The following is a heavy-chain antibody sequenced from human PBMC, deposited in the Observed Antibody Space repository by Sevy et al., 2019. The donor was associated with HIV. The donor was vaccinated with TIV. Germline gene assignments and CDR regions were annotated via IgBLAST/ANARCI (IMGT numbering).Heavy chain of an antibody. CDR1: GGSISSGTYY. CDR3: ARGEADQGLFDI. V-gene: IGHV4-61*02. J-gene: IGHJ3*02. D-gene: IGHD2-15*01. Sequence: SETLSLTCTVSGGSISSGTYYWSWIRQPAGNGLEWIGRIYASGSTNYNPSLKSRVTISVDTSKNQFSLKLSSVIAADTAVYYCARGEADQGLFDIWGQGTMVTVSS. CDR2: IYASGST.